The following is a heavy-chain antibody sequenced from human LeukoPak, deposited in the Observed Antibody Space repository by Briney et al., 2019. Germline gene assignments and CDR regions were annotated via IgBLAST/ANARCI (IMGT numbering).Heavy chain of an antibody. D-gene: IGHD3-22*01. Sequence: GGSLRLYCAASGFTFSSYGMHWVRQAPGKGLEWVAFIRYDGSNKYYADSVEGRFTISRDKSKNTLYLQMNSLRAKDTAVYYCAKDPTSYYYDSSGYWPDWGQGTLVTVSS. CDR1: GFTFSSYG. J-gene: IGHJ4*02. V-gene: IGHV3-30*02. CDR3: AKDPTSYYYDSSGYWPD. CDR2: IRYDGSNK.